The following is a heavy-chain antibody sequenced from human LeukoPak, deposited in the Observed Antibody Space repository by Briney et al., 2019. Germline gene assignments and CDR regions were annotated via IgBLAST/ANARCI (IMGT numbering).Heavy chain of an antibody. Sequence: GASVKVSCKASGYTFTSYGISWVRQAPGQGLGWMGWISAYNGNTNYAQKLQGRVTMTTDTSTSTAYMELRSLRSDDTAVYYCATQNCSSTSCYYYYYYYMDVWGKGTTVTVSS. CDR1: GYTFTSYG. V-gene: IGHV1-18*01. CDR2: ISAYNGNT. D-gene: IGHD2-2*01. J-gene: IGHJ6*03. CDR3: ATQNCSSTSCYYYYYYYMDV.